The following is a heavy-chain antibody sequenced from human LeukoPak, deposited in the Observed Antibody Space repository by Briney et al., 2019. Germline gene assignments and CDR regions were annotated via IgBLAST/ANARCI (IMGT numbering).Heavy chain of an antibody. CDR2: IYTSGTT. CDR1: GGSISSYY. J-gene: IGHJ5*02. CDR3: ARAPTGTGGWNWFDP. D-gene: IGHD1-1*01. Sequence: SETLSLTCTVTGGSISSYYWSWIRQPAGKGLELIGRIYTSGTTNYNPSLKSRVTMSVDTSKNQFSLKLSSVTAADTAVYYCARAPTGTGGWNWFDPWGQGTLVTVSS. V-gene: IGHV4-4*07.